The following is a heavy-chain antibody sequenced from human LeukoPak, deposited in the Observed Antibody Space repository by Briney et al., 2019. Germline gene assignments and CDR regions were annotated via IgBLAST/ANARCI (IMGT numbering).Heavy chain of an antibody. CDR3: ARRNAGSFDY. V-gene: IGHV3-11*03. J-gene: IGHJ4*02. CDR2: INNDDVYT. Sequence: GGSLRLSCAASGFTFSDYYMSWIRQAPGKGLEWISYINNDDVYTNYADSVKGRFTISRDNSKNTLYLQMNSLRAEDTAVYYCARRNAGSFDYWGQGTLVTVSS. CDR1: GFTFSDYY.